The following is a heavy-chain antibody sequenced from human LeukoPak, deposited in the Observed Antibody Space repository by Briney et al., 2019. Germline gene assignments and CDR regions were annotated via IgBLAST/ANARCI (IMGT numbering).Heavy chain of an antibody. Sequence: KASETLSLTCTVSGGSISSGDYYWSWIRQPPGKGLEWIGYIYYSGSTNYNPSLKSRVTISVDTSKNQFSLKLSSVTAADTAVYYCARLYSSSWYWFDPWGQGTLVTVSS. CDR2: IYYSGST. V-gene: IGHV4-61*08. CDR1: GGSISSGDYY. CDR3: ARLYSSSWYWFDP. D-gene: IGHD6-13*01. J-gene: IGHJ5*02.